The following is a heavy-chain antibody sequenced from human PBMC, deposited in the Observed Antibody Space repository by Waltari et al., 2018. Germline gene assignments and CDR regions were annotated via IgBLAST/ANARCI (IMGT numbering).Heavy chain of an antibody. V-gene: IGHV3-74*01. D-gene: IGHD3-22*01. CDR2: INTDGSIT. J-gene: IGHJ4*02. CDR3: APQISMIQGVD. Sequence: EVQLVESGGGLVQPGGSLRLSCAASGFAFSSCWRHWVGQAPGKGVVWVSHINTDGSITASADSVKGRFTISRDNAKNTLYLQMNSLRPEDTAVYYCAPQISMIQGVDWGQGTLVTVSS. CDR1: GFAFSSCW.